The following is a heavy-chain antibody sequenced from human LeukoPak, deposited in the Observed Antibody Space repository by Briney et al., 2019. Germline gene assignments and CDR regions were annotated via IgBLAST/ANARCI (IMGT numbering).Heavy chain of an antibody. J-gene: IGHJ4*02. Sequence: GGSLRLSCAASGFTFSSYWMSWVPQAPGKGLEWVANIKQDGSEKYYVDSVKGRFTISRDNAKNTVFLQMYSLRAEDTAAYYCARVEWRLRYFDYWGQGTLVTVSS. D-gene: IGHD5-12*01. CDR3: ARVEWRLRYFDY. V-gene: IGHV3-7*01. CDR1: GFTFSSYW. CDR2: IKQDGSEK.